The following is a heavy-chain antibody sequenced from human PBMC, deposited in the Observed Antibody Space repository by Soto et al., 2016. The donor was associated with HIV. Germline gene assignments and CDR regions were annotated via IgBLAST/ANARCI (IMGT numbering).Heavy chain of an antibody. D-gene: IGHD6-13*01. CDR3: ATDLVRGGIATAGPGDY. Sequence: QVQLVQSGAEVRKPGASVKVSCKVSGYTLTELSMHWVRQAPGKGLGWIGGFDPEDGETIYAQKLQGRVTMTEDTSTDTAYMELSSLRSEDTAVYYCATDLVRGGIATAGPGDYWGQGTLVTVSS. J-gene: IGHJ4*02. V-gene: IGHV1-24*01. CDR1: GYTLTELS. CDR2: FDPEDGET.